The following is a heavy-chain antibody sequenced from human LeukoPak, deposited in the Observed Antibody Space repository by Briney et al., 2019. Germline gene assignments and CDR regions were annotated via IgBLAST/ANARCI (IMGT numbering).Heavy chain of an antibody. V-gene: IGHV4-34*01. D-gene: IGHD2-2*03. CDR1: GGSFSGYY. CDR2: INHSGST. Sequence: SETLSLTCAVYGGSFSGYYWSWIRQPPGKGLEWIGEINHSGSTNYNPSLKSRVTISVDTSKNQFSLKLSSVTAADTAVYYCARVIGYQYYYYYGMDVWGQGTTVTVSS. CDR3: ARVIGYQYYYYYGMDV. J-gene: IGHJ6*02.